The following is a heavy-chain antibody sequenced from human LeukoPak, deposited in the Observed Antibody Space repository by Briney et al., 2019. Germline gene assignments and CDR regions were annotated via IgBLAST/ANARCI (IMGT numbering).Heavy chain of an antibody. CDR2: ISSSGSTI. CDR1: GFTFSSYE. V-gene: IGHV3-48*03. Sequence: GGSLRLSCAASGFTFSSYEMNWVRQAPGKGLEWVSYISSSGSTIYYADSVKGRFTISRDNAKNSLYLQMNSLRAEDTAVYYCAITVAAAGRGFDYWGQGTLVTVSS. CDR3: AITVAAAGRGFDY. D-gene: IGHD6-13*01. J-gene: IGHJ4*02.